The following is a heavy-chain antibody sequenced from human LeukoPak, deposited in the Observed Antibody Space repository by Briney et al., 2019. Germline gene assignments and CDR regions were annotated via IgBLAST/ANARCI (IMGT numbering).Heavy chain of an antibody. CDR2: ISGNGDST. Sequence: GGSLRLSCSASGFTFSSCVMQWVRQAPGKGLEDVSAISGNGDSTYYTDSVKGRFIISRDNYKNTLYFQMSSLRTEDTAVYYCVKRGYCGSINCYAPFDYWGQGTGDSVSS. CDR3: VKRGYCGSINCYAPFDY. D-gene: IGHD2-2*01. CDR1: GFTFSSCV. V-gene: IGHV3-64D*06. J-gene: IGHJ4*02.